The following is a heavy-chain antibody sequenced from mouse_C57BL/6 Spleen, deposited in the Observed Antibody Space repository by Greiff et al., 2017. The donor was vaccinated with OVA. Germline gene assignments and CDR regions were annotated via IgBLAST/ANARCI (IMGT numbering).Heavy chain of an antibody. Sequence: QVQLKHPGAELVKPGASVKLSCKASGYTFTSYWMHWVKQRPGQGLEWIGMIHPNSGSTNYNEKFKSKATLTVDKSSSTAYMQLSSLTSEDSAVYYCARYYGSSYDYFDYWGQGTTLTVSS. D-gene: IGHD1-1*01. V-gene: IGHV1-64*01. CDR3: ARYYGSSYDYFDY. CDR2: IHPNSGST. CDR1: GYTFTSYW. J-gene: IGHJ2*01.